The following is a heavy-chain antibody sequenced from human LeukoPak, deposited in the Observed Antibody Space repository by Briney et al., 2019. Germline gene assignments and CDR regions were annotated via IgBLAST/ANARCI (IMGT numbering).Heavy chain of an antibody. CDR1: GFTFSSYG. D-gene: IGHD3-10*01. Sequence: GRSLRLSCAASGFTFSSYGMHWVRQAPGKGLEWVAVISYDGSNKYYADSVKGRFTISRDNSKNTLYLQMNSLRAEDTAVYYCAKRAPKEYYPMFAPWGQGTLVTASS. J-gene: IGHJ5*02. CDR2: ISYDGSNK. V-gene: IGHV3-30*18. CDR3: AKRAPKEYYPMFAP.